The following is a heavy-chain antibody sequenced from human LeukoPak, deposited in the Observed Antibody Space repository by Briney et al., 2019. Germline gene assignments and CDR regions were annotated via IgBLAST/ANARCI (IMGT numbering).Heavy chain of an antibody. Sequence: SETLSLTCTVSGGSISSSSYYWGWIRQPAGKGLEWIGRIHSSGSTHYNPSLKSRVTMSLDTSKNQFSLKLTSVTAADTAVYYCARDNDFFDYWGQGTLVTVSS. CDR3: ARDNDFFDY. CDR2: IHSSGST. CDR1: GGSISSSSYY. V-gene: IGHV4-61*02. J-gene: IGHJ4*02.